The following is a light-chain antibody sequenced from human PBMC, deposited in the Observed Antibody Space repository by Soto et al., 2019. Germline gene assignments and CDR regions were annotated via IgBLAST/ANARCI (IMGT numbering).Light chain of an antibody. CDR2: GAS. CDR3: QQYGRPLT. Sequence: ERVVRQGTRSGCLSPRESGTLSCRASQSVSSSYLAWYQQKPGQAPRLLIYGASSRATGIPDRFSGSGSGTDFTLTISRLEPEDFAVYYCQQYGRPLTFAQRTGLEI. J-gene: IGKJ5*01. CDR1: QSVSSSY. V-gene: IGKV3-20*01.